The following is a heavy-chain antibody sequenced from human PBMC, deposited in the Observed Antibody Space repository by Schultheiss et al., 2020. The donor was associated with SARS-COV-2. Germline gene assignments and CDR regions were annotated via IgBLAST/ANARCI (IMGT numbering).Heavy chain of an antibody. D-gene: IGHD3-16*01. CDR3: ATDHGVFDY. Sequence: ASVKVSCKASGNTFTGYYMHWVRQAPGQGLEWMGWINPNSGGTNYAQKFQGRVTMTEDTSTDTAYMELSSLRSEDTAVYYCATDHGVFDYWGQGTLVTVSS. J-gene: IGHJ4*02. CDR2: INPNSGGT. CDR1: GNTFTGYY. V-gene: IGHV1-2*02.